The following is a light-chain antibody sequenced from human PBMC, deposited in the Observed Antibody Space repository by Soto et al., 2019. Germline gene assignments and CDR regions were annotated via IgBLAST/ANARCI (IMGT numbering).Light chain of an antibody. Sequence: DIEMTQSPSSLSASVGDRVTITCRASQGISNYLALYQQKPGKVPKLLIYAASTLQSGVPSRFSGSGSGTDFTLTISSLQPEDVGTYYCQKYNSAPRNFGPGTKVHIK. V-gene: IGKV1-27*01. CDR2: AAS. CDR3: QKYNSAPRN. CDR1: QGISNY. J-gene: IGKJ3*01.